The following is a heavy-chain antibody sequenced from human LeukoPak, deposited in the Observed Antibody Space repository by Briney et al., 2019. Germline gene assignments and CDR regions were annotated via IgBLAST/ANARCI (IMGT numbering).Heavy chain of an antibody. CDR2: IYTSGST. CDR1: GGSISSGSYY. J-gene: IGHJ5*02. V-gene: IGHV4-61*02. D-gene: IGHD6-19*01. Sequence: PSQTLSLTCTVSGGSISSGSYYWSWIRQPAGKGLEWIGRIYTSGSTNYNPSLKSRVTISVDTSKNQFSLKLSSVTAADTAVYYCARVPNSSGWYNWFDPWGQGTLVTVSS. CDR3: ARVPNSSGWYNWFDP.